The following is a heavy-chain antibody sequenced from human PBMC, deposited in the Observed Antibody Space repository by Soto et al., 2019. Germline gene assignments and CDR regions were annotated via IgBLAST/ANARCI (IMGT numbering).Heavy chain of an antibody. CDR3: ARERSEDSSGYSLAFDI. CDR2: IYSGGST. V-gene: IGHV3-53*02. D-gene: IGHD3-22*01. Sequence: EVQLVETGGGLIQPGGSLRLSCAASGFTVSSNYMSWVRQAPGKGLEWVSVIYSGGSTYYADSVKGRFTISRDNSKNTLYLQMNSLRAEDTAVYYCARERSEDSSGYSLAFDIWGQGTMVTVSS. CDR1: GFTVSSNY. J-gene: IGHJ3*02.